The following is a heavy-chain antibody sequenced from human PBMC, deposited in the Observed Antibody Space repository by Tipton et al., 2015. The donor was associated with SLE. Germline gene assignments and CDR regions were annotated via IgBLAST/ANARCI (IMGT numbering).Heavy chain of an antibody. Sequence: QSGPEVKKPGSSVKVSCKTSGDTFSSYSISWVRQAPGQGLEWMGRINPNSGGTNFAPKFRTRVTMTRDTSISTAYMELSRLTSDDTAVYYCAGGDTPLYYYGMDVWGQGTTVTVSS. CDR2: INPNSGGT. D-gene: IGHD5-18*01. J-gene: IGHJ6*02. CDR3: AGGDTPLYYYGMDV. V-gene: IGHV1-2*06. CDR1: GDTFSSYS.